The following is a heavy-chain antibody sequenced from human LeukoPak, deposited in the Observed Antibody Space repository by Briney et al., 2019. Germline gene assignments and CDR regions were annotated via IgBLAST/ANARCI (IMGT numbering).Heavy chain of an antibody. D-gene: IGHD5-24*01. CDR3: AKQGDGYNYWWFDP. J-gene: IGHJ5*02. CDR2: ISYDGSNK. CDR1: GFTFSSYG. V-gene: IGHV3-30*18. Sequence: GGSLRLSCAASGFTFSSYGMHWVRQAPGKGLEWVAVISYDGSNKYYADSVKGRFTISRDNSKNTLYLQMNSLRAEDTAVYYCAKQGDGYNYWWFDPWGQGTLVTVSS.